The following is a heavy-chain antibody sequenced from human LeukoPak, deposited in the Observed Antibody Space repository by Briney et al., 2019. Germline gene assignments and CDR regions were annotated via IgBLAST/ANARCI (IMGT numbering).Heavy chain of an antibody. CDR1: GFTFSSYW. D-gene: IGHD2-8*01. Sequence: GGSLRLSCAASGFTFSSYWMSWVRQAPGKGVEWVANIKQDGSEKYYVDSVKGRFTISRDNAKNSLYLQMNSLRAEDTAVYYCARDGVLMVYAILDYWGQGTLVTVSS. CDR3: ARDGVLMVYAILDY. J-gene: IGHJ4*02. V-gene: IGHV3-7*01. CDR2: IKQDGSEK.